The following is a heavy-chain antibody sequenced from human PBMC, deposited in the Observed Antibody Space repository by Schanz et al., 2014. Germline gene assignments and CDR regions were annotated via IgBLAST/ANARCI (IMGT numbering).Heavy chain of an antibody. CDR1: GFTFSSYA. CDR2: ISSRSSHI. CDR3: ARDRRNADLDY. J-gene: IGHJ4*02. V-gene: IGHV3-21*01. Sequence: EVQLVESGGTLVRPGGSLRLSCAASGFTFSSYAMNWVRQAPGKGLEWVSSISSRSSHIYYADSVKGRFTISRDNAKNSLYLEMNSLRAEDTALYYCARDRRNADLDYWGQGTLVTVSS. D-gene: IGHD1-1*01.